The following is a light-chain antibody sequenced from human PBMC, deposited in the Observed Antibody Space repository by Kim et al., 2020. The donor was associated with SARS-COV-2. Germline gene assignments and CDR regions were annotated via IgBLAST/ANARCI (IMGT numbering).Light chain of an antibody. J-gene: IGKJ2*01. CDR2: RAS. V-gene: IGKV1-5*03. CDR1: QYISSW. CDR3: QQYDSYPYT. Sequence: DIQMTQSPSSLSASVGDRVTITCRASQYISSWLAWYQQEPGKAPKLLIYRASSLESGVPSRFSGSGSGTDFTLTISSLQPEDFTTYYCQQYDSYPYTFGQGTKLEI.